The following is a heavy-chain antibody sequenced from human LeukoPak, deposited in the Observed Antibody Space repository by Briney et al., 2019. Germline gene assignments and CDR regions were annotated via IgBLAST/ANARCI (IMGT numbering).Heavy chain of an antibody. J-gene: IGHJ4*02. CDR2: INAGNGST. CDR3: ARAVGYCSSTSCWPFDY. Sequence: ASVKVSCTASGYTFTIYAMHWVRQAPGQRLEWMGWINAGNGSTKYSQKFQGRVTITRDTSASTAYMEVSSLRSEDTAVYYCARAVGYCSSTSCWPFDYWGQGTLVTVSS. V-gene: IGHV1-3*01. CDR1: GYTFTIYA. D-gene: IGHD2-2*01.